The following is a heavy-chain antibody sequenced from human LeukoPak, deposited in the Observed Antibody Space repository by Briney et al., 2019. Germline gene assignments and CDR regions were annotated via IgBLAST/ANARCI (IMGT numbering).Heavy chain of an antibody. CDR2: INHSGST. CDR1: GGSFSGYY. Sequence: SETLSLTCAVYGGSFSGYYWSWIRQPPGKGLEWIGEINHSGSTNYNPSLKSRVTIPVDTSKNQFSLKLSSVTAADTAVYYCARGGGDYDYVWGSYRLGYYYYYMDVWGKGTTVTVSS. CDR3: ARGGGDYDYVWGSYRLGYYYYYMDV. J-gene: IGHJ6*03. D-gene: IGHD3-16*02. V-gene: IGHV4-34*01.